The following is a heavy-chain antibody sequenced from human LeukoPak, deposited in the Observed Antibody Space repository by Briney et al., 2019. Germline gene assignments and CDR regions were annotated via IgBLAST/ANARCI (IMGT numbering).Heavy chain of an antibody. V-gene: IGHV3-48*03. CDR2: ISSSGSTI. CDR1: GFSFSTYA. Sequence: GGSLRLSCAASGFSFSTYAMSWVRQAPGKGLEWVSYISSSGSTIYYADSVKGRFTISRDNAKNSLYLQMNSLRAEDTAVYYCAELGITMIGGVWGKGTTVTISS. D-gene: IGHD3-10*02. CDR3: AELGITMIGGV. J-gene: IGHJ6*04.